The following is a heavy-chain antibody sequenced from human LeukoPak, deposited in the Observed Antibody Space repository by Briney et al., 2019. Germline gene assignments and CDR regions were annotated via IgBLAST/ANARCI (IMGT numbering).Heavy chain of an antibody. V-gene: IGHV4-39*01. J-gene: IGHJ4*02. CDR1: GGSISSSSYY. D-gene: IGHD2-2*01. Sequence: SETLSLTCTVSGGSISSSSYYWGWIRQPPGKGLEWIGSIYYSGSTYYNPSLKSRVTISVDTSKSQFSLKLSSVTAADTAVYYCARNEGWVPAANYWGQGTLVTVSS. CDR3: ARNEGWVPAANY. CDR2: IYYSGST.